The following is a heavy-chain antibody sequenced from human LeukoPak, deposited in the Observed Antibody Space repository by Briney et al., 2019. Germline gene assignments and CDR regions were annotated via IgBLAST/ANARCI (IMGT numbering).Heavy chain of an antibody. Sequence: GGSLRLSCAASGFTFSDYYMHWIRQAPGKGLEWISYISSSATTIYYADSVKGRFTISRDNAKNSLYLQMNSLTAEDTAVYYCARDGAIWNDVVHDYWGQGTLVTVSS. D-gene: IGHD1-1*01. J-gene: IGHJ4*02. V-gene: IGHV3-11*04. CDR1: GFTFSDYY. CDR3: ARDGAIWNDVVHDY. CDR2: ISSSATTI.